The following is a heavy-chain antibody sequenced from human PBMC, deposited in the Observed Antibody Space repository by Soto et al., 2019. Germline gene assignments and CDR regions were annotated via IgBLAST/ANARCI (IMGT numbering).Heavy chain of an antibody. CDR2: IIPTFGRT. CDR3: ARDPLSSFAMDV. Sequence: ASVKVSCKASGDTFSSYAISWVRQAPGKGLEWMGKIIPTFGRTNYAQKFQGRLTISADDSTSTAYMELTSLESEDTAVYYCARDPLSSFAMDVWGQGTTVTVSS. CDR1: GDTFSSYA. J-gene: IGHJ6*02. D-gene: IGHD3-10*02. V-gene: IGHV1-69*13.